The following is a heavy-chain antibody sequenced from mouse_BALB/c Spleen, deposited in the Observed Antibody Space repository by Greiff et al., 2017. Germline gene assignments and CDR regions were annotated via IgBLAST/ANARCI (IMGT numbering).Heavy chain of an antibody. CDR3: NADGNYN. CDR1: GFNIKDYY. V-gene: IGHV14-4*02. CDR2: IDPENGDT. D-gene: IGHD2-1*01. Sequence: EVQLQQSGAELVRSGASVKLSCTASGFNIKDYYMHWVKQRPEQGLEWIGWIDPENGDTEYAPKFQGKASMTADTSSNTAYLQLSSLTSEDTAVYYCNADGNYNWGQGTTLTVSS. J-gene: IGHJ2*01.